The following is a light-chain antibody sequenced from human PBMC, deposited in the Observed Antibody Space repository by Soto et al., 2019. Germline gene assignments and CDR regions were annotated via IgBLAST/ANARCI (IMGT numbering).Light chain of an antibody. J-gene: IGKJ1*01. Sequence: DIKMTQSPSTLSASVGDRVTITCRASQSISSWLAWYQQKPGKAPKLLIYKASSLESGVPSRFSGSGSGTEFTLTISSLQPDDFANYYCQQYNSYTTFGQGTKVEIK. CDR3: QQYNSYTT. CDR2: KAS. CDR1: QSISSW. V-gene: IGKV1-5*03.